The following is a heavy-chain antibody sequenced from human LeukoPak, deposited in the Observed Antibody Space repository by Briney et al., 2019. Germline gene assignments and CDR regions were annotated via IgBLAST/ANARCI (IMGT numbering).Heavy chain of an antibody. CDR2: INPNSGDT. CDR3: ARDLPYSSSDRTPFDY. D-gene: IGHD6-6*01. Sequence: ASVKVSCKASGYTFTGHYMHWVRQAPGQGLEWMGWINPNSGDTTYAQNFQGRVTMTRDTSINTAYMELSRLTSDDTAVYYCARDLPYSSSDRTPFDYWGQGTLVTVSS. CDR1: GYTFTGHY. V-gene: IGHV1-2*02. J-gene: IGHJ4*02.